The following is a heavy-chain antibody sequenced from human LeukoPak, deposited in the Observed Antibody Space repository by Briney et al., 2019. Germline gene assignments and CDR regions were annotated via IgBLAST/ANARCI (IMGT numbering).Heavy chain of an antibody. Sequence: SETLSLTCAVYGGTFSGYYWSWIRQPPGKGLEWIGEINHSGSTKYNPSLKSRVTISVDTSKNQFSLKLSSVTAADTAVYCCARDAVAREGFDYWGQGILVTVSS. J-gene: IGHJ4*02. V-gene: IGHV4-34*01. CDR1: GGTFSGYY. CDR2: INHSGST. CDR3: ARDAVAREGFDY. D-gene: IGHD2-2*01.